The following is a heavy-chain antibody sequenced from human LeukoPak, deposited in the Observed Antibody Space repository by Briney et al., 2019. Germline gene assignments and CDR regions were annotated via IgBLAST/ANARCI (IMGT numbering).Heavy chain of an antibody. CDR3: VRGSSGWYGQDY. Sequence: GGSLRLSCAASGFTFCSYWMHWFRQAPGKGPVWVSRINSDGSNTNYADSVQGRFTISRDNAKNTLYLQMNSLRAEDTAVYYCVRGSSGWYGQDYWGQGTLVTVSS. J-gene: IGHJ4*02. CDR2: INSDGSNT. CDR1: GFTFCSYW. D-gene: IGHD6-19*01. V-gene: IGHV3-74*01.